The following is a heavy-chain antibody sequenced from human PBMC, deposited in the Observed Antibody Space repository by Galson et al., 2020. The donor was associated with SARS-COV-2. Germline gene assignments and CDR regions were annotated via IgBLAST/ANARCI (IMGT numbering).Heavy chain of an antibody. CDR2: VHYTGST. V-gene: IGHV4-59*11. CDR1: GGSINDHY. CDR3: ARGKLYGDYAFAY. Sequence: SETLSLTCTVSGGSINDHYWTWIRQPPGKGLEWIGFVHYTGSTSYNPSLKSRVSISVHMSKNQFSLRLSSLAAADTAVYFCARGKLYGDYAFAYWGRGTLVTVSS. D-gene: IGHD4-17*01. J-gene: IGHJ4*01.